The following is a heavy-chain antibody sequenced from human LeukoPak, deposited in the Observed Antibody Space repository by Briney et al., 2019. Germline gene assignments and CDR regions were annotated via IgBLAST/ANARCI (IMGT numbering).Heavy chain of an antibody. J-gene: IGHJ4*02. CDR3: ARGRKTPLNYYDSSGSYFDY. D-gene: IGHD3-22*01. Sequence: MTSETLSLTCTVSGGSISSYYWSWIRQPPGKGLGWIGYIYYSGSTNYNPSLKSRVTISVDTSKNQFSLKLSSVTAADTAVYYCARGRKTPLNYYDSSGSYFDYWGQGTLVTVSS. CDR2: IYYSGST. CDR1: GGSISSYY. V-gene: IGHV4-59*01.